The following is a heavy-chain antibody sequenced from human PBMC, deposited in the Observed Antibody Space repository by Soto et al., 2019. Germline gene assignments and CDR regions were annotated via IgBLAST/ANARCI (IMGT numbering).Heavy chain of an antibody. CDR2: IKQDGTER. CDR3: ARDTFYGGDSDH. CDR1: GFTFSSYW. V-gene: IGHV3-7*03. D-gene: IGHD2-21*02. Sequence: EVQLVESGGGLVQPGGSLRLSCAASGFTFSSYWMTWVRQAPGKGLERVANIKQDGTERYYVDSVMGRFTISRDNTKNSVYLQMNSLEAEDTAIYYCARDTFYGGDSDHWGQGTLVNVSS. J-gene: IGHJ1*01.